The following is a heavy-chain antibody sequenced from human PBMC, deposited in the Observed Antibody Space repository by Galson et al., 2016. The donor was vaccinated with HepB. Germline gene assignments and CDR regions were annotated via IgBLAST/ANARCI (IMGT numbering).Heavy chain of an antibody. D-gene: IGHD5-12*01. V-gene: IGHV1-2*02. J-gene: IGHJ4*02. CDR3: ASGYGNFDY. CDR1: DYTFSGYG. Sequence: SVKVSCKASDYTFSGYGINWVRQAPGQGLEWMGWISGYSGNTNYAQKFQGRVTMTRDTSISTAYMELSRLRSDDTAVYYCASGYGNFDYWGQGTLVTVSS. CDR2: ISGYSGNT.